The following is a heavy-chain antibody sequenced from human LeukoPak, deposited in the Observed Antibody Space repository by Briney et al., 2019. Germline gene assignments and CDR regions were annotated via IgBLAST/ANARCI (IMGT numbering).Heavy chain of an antibody. V-gene: IGHV4-38-2*02. J-gene: IGHJ6*03. CDR1: GYSISSGNY. CDR3: ARDPRENSSSWYWPVGYYYYYMDV. D-gene: IGHD6-13*01. CDR2: IYHSGST. Sequence: PSETLSLTCSVSGYSISSGNYWGWIRQPPGKGLEWIGSIYHSGSTYYNPSLKSRVTISVDTSKNQFSLKLSSVTAADTAVYYCARDPRENSSSWYWPVGYYYYYMDVWGKGTTVTVSS.